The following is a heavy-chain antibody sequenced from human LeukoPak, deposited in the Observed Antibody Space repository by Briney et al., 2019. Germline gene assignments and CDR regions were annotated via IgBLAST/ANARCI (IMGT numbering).Heavy chain of an antibody. CDR1: GFTFSSYA. J-gene: IGHJ4*02. CDR2: ISGSGGST. D-gene: IGHD6-25*01. CDR3: AKDSSGEGQFDY. V-gene: IGHV3-23*01. Sequence: GGSLRLSCAASGFTFSSYAMSCVRQAPGKGLEWVSGISGSGGSTYYADSVKGRFTISRDTSKNPLYLQMNSLRAEDTAVYYCAKDSSGEGQFDYWGQGTLVTVSS.